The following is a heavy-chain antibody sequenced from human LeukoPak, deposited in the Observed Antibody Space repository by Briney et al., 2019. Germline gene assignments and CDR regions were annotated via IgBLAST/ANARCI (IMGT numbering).Heavy chain of an antibody. D-gene: IGHD3-16*01. CDR1: GFTFSTYG. J-gene: IGHJ4*02. CDR2: IWNDGVNK. CDR3: AKGGGVGGIQYFDY. Sequence: GGSLRLSCAASGFTFSTYGMHWVRQAPGKGLEWVAVIWNDGVNKYYEDSVKGRFTISRDTSKNTLHLEMSSLRGEDTAIYYCAKGGGVGGIQYFDYWGQGALVTVSS. V-gene: IGHV3-33*06.